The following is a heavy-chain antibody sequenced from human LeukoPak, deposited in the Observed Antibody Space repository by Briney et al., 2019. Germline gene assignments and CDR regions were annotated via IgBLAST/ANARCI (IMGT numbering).Heavy chain of an antibody. D-gene: IGHD4-17*01. J-gene: IGHJ2*01. CDR2: INPSGGST. Sequence: ASVKVSCKASGYTFTSFYMHWVRQAPGQGLEWMGIINPSGGSTSYAQKFQGRVTMTRDTSTSTVYMELSSLRSEDTAVYYCARYSDYGASGWYFDLWGSATLVTVSS. V-gene: IGHV1-46*01. CDR1: GYTFTSFY. CDR3: ARYSDYGASGWYFDL.